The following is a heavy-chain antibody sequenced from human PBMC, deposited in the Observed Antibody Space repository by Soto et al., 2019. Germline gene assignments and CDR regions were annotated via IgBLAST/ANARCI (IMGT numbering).Heavy chain of an antibody. CDR3: AKGVFPAGVPGYYSMDV. D-gene: IGHD6-13*01. J-gene: IGHJ6*03. CDR2: ISYDGSQK. CDR1: GFTFSEYG. V-gene: IGHV3-30*18. Sequence: QMQLVESGGGVVQPGRSLRLSCEASGFTFSEYGMHWVRQPPGKGLEWVAIISYDGSQKYYSDSVTGRFTVSRDNSKKTTYLQMNSLGAGDTAVYYCAKGVFPAGVPGYYSMDVWGKGITVTVSS.